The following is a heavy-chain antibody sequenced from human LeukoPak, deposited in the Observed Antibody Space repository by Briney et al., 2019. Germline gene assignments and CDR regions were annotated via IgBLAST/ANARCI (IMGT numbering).Heavy chain of an antibody. V-gene: IGHV3-74*01. Sequence: GGSLRLSCAASGFTFGDYAMQWVRQAPGKGLEWVSRISGDGSITNYEDSVRGRFTISRGNAKNTVYLQMNSLRGEDTAAYYCARDPSLFGGWFDPWGQGTLVTVSS. D-gene: IGHD3-10*01. CDR3: ARDPSLFGGWFDP. J-gene: IGHJ5*02. CDR1: GFTFGDYA. CDR2: ISGDGSIT.